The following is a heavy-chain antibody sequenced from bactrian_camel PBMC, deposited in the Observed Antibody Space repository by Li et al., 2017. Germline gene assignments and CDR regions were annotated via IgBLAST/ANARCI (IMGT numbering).Heavy chain of an antibody. CDR1: GFTFSNYY. D-gene: IGHD2*01. Sequence: HVQLVESGGGLVQPGGSLRLSCAASGFTFSNYYVNWVRQVPGKGLEWISTANSAGSRTDYADSVKGRFTVSRDNAKNTLYLQMNSLKPEDTAHYYCAGEWWDWWGQGTQVTVS. CDR3: AGEWWDW. CDR2: ANSAGSRT. J-gene: IGHJ4*01. V-gene: IGHV3S1*01.